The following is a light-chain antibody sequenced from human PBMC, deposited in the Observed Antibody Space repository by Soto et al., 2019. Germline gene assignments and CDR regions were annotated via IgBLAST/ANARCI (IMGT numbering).Light chain of an antibody. CDR1: QDIGRR. Sequence: DIQMTQSPSSVSASIGDSVTITCRASQDIGRRLAWFQQKPGKAPKYLIQAASSLQGGVPSTFSGSGSGTDFTLTINTLHPEDFATYYCLQVYSFPRTFGQGTKGEI. V-gene: IGKV1-12*01. CDR3: LQVYSFPRT. CDR2: AAS. J-gene: IGKJ1*01.